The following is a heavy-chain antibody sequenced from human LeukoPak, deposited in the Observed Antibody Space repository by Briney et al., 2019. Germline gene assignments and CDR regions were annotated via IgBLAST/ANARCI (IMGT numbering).Heavy chain of an antibody. CDR3: TKDRVPDSRWSLDY. J-gene: IGHJ4*02. CDR2: IYGNGYEA. V-gene: IGHV3-23*01. D-gene: IGHD6-19*01. CDR1: GFAFSTYT. Sequence: GGSLRLSCTASGFAFSTYTMNWIRQAPGEGLEWVSGIYGNGYEAFYADSVKGRFTISRDNSKSTLYLQMNSLRAEDTAICYCTKDRVPDSRWSLDYWGQGTLVIVSS.